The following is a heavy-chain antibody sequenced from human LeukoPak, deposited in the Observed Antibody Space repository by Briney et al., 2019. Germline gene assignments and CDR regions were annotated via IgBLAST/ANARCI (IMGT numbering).Heavy chain of an antibody. CDR2: INPNSGGT. CDR3: ARGWADCGGECYLPSNWFDP. V-gene: IGHV1-2*02. CDR1: GYTFTGQY. J-gene: IGHJ5*02. D-gene: IGHD2-21*01. Sequence: ASVKVSCKTSGYTFTGQYMHWLRQAPGRGLEWMGWINPNSGGTKYAQKFQGRVTMTRDTSINTAYMELTRLRSDDTAIYYCARGWADCGGECYLPSNWFDPWGQGTLVTVSS.